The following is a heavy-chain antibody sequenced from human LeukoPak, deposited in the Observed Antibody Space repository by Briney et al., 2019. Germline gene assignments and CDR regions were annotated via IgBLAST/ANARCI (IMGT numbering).Heavy chain of an antibody. CDR2: IYYSGST. V-gene: IGHV4-59*08. Sequence: SETLSLTCTVSGGSISSYYWSWIRQPPGKGLEGIGYIYYSGSTNYNPSLKSRVTISVDTSKNQFSLKLSSVTAADTAVYYCARGGGSSSWYGYFDYWGQGTLVTVSS. CDR3: ARGGGSSSWYGYFDY. D-gene: IGHD6-13*01. CDR1: GGSISSYY. J-gene: IGHJ4*02.